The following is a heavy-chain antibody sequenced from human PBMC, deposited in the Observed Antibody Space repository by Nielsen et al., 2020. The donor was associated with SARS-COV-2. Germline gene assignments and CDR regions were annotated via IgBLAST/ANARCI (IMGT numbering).Heavy chain of an antibody. CDR2: IYYSGST. V-gene: IGHV4-39*07. CDR3: ATYSSSWSEDY. J-gene: IGHJ4*02. Sequence: SETLSLTCTVSGGSISSSSYYWGWIRQPPGKGLEWIGSIYYSGSTNYNPSLKSRVTISVDTSKNQFSLKLSSVTAADTAVYYCATYSSSWSEDYWGQGTLVTVSS. D-gene: IGHD6-13*01. CDR1: GGSISSSSYY.